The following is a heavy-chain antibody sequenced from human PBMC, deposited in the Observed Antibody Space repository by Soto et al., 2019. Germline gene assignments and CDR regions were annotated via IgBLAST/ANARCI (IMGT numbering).Heavy chain of an antibody. CDR3: ARGPYSGGFDY. Sequence: QVQLVESGGGVVQPGRSLRLSCAASGFTFSSSGMHWVRQAPGKGLEWVALIWYDGSEKYYADSVKGRFTISRDNSKTTLYLQMNSLRAEDTAVYYCARGPYSGGFDYWGQGTLVTVSS. CDR2: IWYDGSEK. J-gene: IGHJ4*02. D-gene: IGHD6-19*01. CDR1: GFTFSSSG. V-gene: IGHV3-33*01.